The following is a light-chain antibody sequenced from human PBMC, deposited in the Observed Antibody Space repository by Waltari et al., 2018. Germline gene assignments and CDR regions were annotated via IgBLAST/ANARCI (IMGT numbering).Light chain of an antibody. V-gene: IGKV4-1*01. CDR1: QSVLYSSNNTND. CDR3: QQYYSTPQT. J-gene: IGKJ1*01. Sequence: DIVMTQSPDSLAVSLGERATINCKSSQSVLYSSNNTNDLAWYQQKPGQPPKLLIYWASIRESGVPDRFSGSGSGTDFTLTISSLQAEDVAVYYCQQYYSTPQTFGQGTKVEIK. CDR2: WAS.